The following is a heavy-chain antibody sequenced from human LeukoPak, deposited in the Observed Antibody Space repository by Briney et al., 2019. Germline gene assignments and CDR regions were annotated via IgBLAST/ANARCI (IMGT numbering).Heavy chain of an antibody. Sequence: SETLSLSCTVSGGSISSYYWSWIRQPPGKGLEWIGYIYYSGSTNYNPSLKSRVTISVDTSKNQFSLKLSSVTAADTAVYYSARVHNDYGTFDYWGQGTLVTVSS. D-gene: IGHD4-17*01. J-gene: IGHJ4*02. V-gene: IGHV4-59*12. CDR1: GGSISSYY. CDR3: ARVHNDYGTFDY. CDR2: IYYSGST.